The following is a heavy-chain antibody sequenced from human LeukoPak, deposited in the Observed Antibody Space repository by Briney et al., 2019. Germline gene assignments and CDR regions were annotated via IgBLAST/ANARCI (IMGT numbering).Heavy chain of an antibody. Sequence: KSSETLSLTCSVSGGSISSYYWSWIRQPAGKGLEWIGRIYTSGSTNYNPSLKSRVTMSVDTSKNQFSLKLSSVTAADTAVYYCARVVADSSGWETLDYWGQGTLVIVPS. J-gene: IGHJ4*02. D-gene: IGHD6-19*01. CDR2: IYTSGST. CDR1: GGSISSYY. CDR3: ARVVADSSGWETLDY. V-gene: IGHV4-4*07.